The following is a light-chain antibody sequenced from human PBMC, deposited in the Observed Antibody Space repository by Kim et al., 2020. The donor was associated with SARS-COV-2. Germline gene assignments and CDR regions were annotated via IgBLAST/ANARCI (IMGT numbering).Light chain of an antibody. V-gene: IGLV3-19*01. Sequence: SSELTQDPAVSVALGQTVRITCQGDSLRSYYATWYQQKPGKAPILVIYGKNIRHSGIPDRFSGSSSGNTASLTITGTQAGDEADYYCNSRDSNDNVVFGGGTKLPVL. J-gene: IGLJ2*01. CDR1: SLRSYY. CDR3: NSRDSNDNVV. CDR2: GKN.